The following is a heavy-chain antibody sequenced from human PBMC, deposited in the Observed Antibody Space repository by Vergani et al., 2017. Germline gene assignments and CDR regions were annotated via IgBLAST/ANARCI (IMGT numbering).Heavy chain of an antibody. CDR1: GYTFTDYW. CDR2: VYARDSDT. D-gene: IGHD6-19*01. CDR3: ARQRLGSGWYFDY. J-gene: IGHJ4*02. V-gene: IGHV5-51*01. Sequence: EVQLVQSGAEVKKPGESLKISCEGSGYTFTDYWVGWVRQKPGKGLEWMGVVYARDSDTRYSPSFQGQVTISADKSISTAYLQWSSLKASDTAMYYCARQRLGSGWYFDYWGQGTLVTVSS.